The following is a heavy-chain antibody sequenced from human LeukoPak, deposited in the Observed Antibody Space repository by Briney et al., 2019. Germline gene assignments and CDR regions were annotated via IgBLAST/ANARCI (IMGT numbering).Heavy chain of an antibody. Sequence: ASVKVSCKASGGTFSSYAISWVRQAPGQGLEWMGGIIPIFGTANYAQKFQGRVTITTDESTSTAYMELSSLRSEDTAVYYCARDLRGEDTAMVNAEAFDYWGQGTLVTVPS. J-gene: IGHJ4*02. CDR2: IIPIFGTA. V-gene: IGHV1-69*05. D-gene: IGHD5-18*01. CDR3: ARDLRGEDTAMVNAEAFDY. CDR1: GGTFSSYA.